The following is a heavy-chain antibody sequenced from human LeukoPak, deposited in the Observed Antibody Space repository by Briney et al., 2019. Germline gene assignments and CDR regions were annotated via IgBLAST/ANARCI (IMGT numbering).Heavy chain of an antibody. CDR3: ARLCWGNQLAGFDS. CDR1: GGTFSSYA. CDR2: IIPIFGTA. Sequence: SVKVSCKASGGTFSSYAISWVRQAPGQGLEWMGGIIPIFGTANYAQKFQGRVTITADESTSTAYMELSSLRSEDTAVYYCARLCWGNQLAGFDSWGQGTLVTVSS. J-gene: IGHJ4*02. D-gene: IGHD3-10*02. V-gene: IGHV1-69*13.